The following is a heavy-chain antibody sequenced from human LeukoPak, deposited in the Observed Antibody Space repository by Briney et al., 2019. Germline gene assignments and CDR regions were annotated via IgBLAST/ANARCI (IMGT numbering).Heavy chain of an antibody. V-gene: IGHV3-7*01. J-gene: IGHJ4*02. CDR3: ARELRAAAGIGDFDY. CDR1: GFTFSSYW. CDR2: IKQDGSEK. D-gene: IGHD6-13*01. Sequence: GGSLRLSCAASGFTFSSYWMSWVRQAPGKGLEWVANIKQDGSEKYYVDSVKGRFTISRDNAKNSLYLQMNSLRAEDTAVYYCARELRAAAGIGDFDYWGQGTLVTVSS.